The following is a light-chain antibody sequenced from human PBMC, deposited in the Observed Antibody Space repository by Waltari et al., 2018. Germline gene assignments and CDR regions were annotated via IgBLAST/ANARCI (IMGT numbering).Light chain of an antibody. V-gene: IGKV3-20*01. CDR1: QSVSRA. CDR3: QHYVRLPAT. CDR2: GTS. J-gene: IGKJ1*01. Sequence: EIVLTQSPGTLSLSPGERATLCCRASQSVSRALAWYQQKPGQAPRLLIYGTSNRATGIPDRFSGSGSGTDFSLTISRLEPEDVAVYFCQHYVRLPATFGQGTKVEIK.